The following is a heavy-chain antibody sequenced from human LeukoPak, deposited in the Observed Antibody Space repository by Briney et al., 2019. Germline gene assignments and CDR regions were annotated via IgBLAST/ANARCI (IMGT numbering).Heavy chain of an antibody. CDR3: ARAPPEMYYFDY. V-gene: IGHV4-59*01. CDR1: GGSISSYY. J-gene: IGHJ4*02. Sequence: SETLSLTCTVSGGSISSYYWSWIRQPPGKGLEWIGYIYYSGSTNYNPSLKSRVTISVDTSKNQFSLKLSSVTAADTAVYYCARAPPEMYYFDYWGQGTLVTVSS. CDR2: IYYSGST.